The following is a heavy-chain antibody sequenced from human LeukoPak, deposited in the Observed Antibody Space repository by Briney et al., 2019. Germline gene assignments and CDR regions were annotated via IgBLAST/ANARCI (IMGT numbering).Heavy chain of an antibody. CDR3: AKKASWSSGWVDY. D-gene: IGHD6-19*01. CDR2: ISYDGSNK. Sequence: GRSLRLSCAASGFTFSSYGMHWVRQAPGKGLEWVAVISYDGSNKYYADSVKGRFTISRDSSKNTLYLQMNSLRAEDTAVYYCAKKASWSSGWVDYWGQGTLVTVSS. V-gene: IGHV3-30*18. CDR1: GFTFSSYG. J-gene: IGHJ4*02.